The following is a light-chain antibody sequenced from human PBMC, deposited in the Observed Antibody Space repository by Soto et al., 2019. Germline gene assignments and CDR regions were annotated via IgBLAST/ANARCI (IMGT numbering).Light chain of an antibody. CDR1: QSVSSY. CDR2: DIS. J-gene: IGKJ5*01. V-gene: IGKV3-11*01. CDR3: QQRSKWPIT. Sequence: EIVLTQSPATLSLSPGERVTLSCRASQSVSSYLAWYQQRPGQAPRLLIYDISNRATGIPARFSGSGSGTDFTLTINSLEPEDIAVYYCQQRSKWPITFGQGTRLEIK.